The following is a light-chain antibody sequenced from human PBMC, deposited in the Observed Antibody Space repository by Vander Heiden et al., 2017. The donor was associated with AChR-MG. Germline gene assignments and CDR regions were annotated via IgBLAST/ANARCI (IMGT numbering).Light chain of an antibody. J-gene: IGKJ4*01. V-gene: IGKV1D-16*01. Sequence: DIQLTQSPSSLSASVGDKVTITCRASQALSSWLAWYQHKGGQAPKSLLYAASTLHGGVQSRCSGNESETVCTLTIRSLQPEDSATYYFQQDEDYPLTFGGGTKVEI. CDR1: QALSSW. CDR2: AAS. CDR3: QQDEDYPLT.